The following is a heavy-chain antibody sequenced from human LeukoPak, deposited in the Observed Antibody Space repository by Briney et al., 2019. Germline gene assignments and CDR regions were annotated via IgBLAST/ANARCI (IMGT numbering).Heavy chain of an antibody. V-gene: IGHV3-30*04. CDR2: ISYDGSNK. J-gene: IGHJ5*02. Sequence: GGSLRLSCAASGFTFSSYAMHWVRQAPGKGLEWVTVISYDGSNKYYTDSVKGRFTISRDNSKNTLYLQMNSLRAEDTAVYYCAKDQGYYGSGFDPWGQGTLVTVSS. CDR1: GFTFSSYA. D-gene: IGHD3-10*01. CDR3: AKDQGYYGSGFDP.